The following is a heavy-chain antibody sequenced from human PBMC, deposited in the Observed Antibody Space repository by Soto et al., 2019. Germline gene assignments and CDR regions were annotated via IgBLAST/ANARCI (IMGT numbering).Heavy chain of an antibody. Sequence: EVQLVESGGGLVQPGRSLRLSCAASGFTFDDYAMHWVRQAPGKGLEWVSGISWNSGSRGYAGSVKGRFTISRDNAKNSLYLQKNSLRAEDTALYYCAKDQIAAAGTFQHWGQGTLVTGSS. V-gene: IGHV3-9*01. CDR2: ISWNSGSR. CDR1: GFTFDDYA. CDR3: AKDQIAAAGTFQH. J-gene: IGHJ1*01. D-gene: IGHD6-13*01.